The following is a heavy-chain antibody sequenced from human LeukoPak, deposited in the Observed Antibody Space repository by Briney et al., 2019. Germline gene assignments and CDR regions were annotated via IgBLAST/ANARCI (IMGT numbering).Heavy chain of an antibody. D-gene: IGHD2-15*01. CDR2: ISSSSSTI. J-gene: IGHJ5*02. CDR1: GFTFSSYG. V-gene: IGHV3-48*04. CDR3: ARARIGYCSGGSCYTNWFDP. Sequence: GGSLRLSCAASGFTFSSYGMHWVRQAPGKGLEWVSYISSSSSTIYYADSVKGRFTISRDNAKNSLYLQMNSLRAEDTAVYYCARARIGYCSGGSCYTNWFDPWGQGTLVTVSS.